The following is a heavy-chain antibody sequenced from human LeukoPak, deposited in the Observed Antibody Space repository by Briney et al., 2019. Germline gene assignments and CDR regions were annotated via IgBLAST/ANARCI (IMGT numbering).Heavy chain of an antibody. J-gene: IGHJ4*02. V-gene: IGHV1-8*03. D-gene: IGHD5-12*01. CDR1: GNTFTTYD. CDR3: ARGARSKDYTDYDGSRLDY. CDR2: MNTNSGNT. Sequence: ASVKVSCKASGNTFTTYDINWVRQATGEGLECMGWMNTNSGNTGYAQKLQRRVTITRNTSISTAYMELSSLRSEDTAVYYCARGARSKDYTDYDGSRLDYWGQGTLVNVSS.